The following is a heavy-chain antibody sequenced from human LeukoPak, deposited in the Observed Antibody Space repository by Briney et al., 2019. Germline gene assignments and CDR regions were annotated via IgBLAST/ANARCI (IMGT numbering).Heavy chain of an antibody. CDR3: AKYRHNYYYYGMDV. CDR2: ISGSGGST. J-gene: IGHJ6*02. Sequence: PGGSLRLSCAASGFTFSSYAMSWVRQAPGKGLEWVSAISGSGGSTYYADSVKGRFTISRDNSKNTLYLQMNSLRAEDTAVYYCAKYRHNYYYYGMDVWGQGTTVTVSS. V-gene: IGHV3-23*01. CDR1: GFTFSSYA.